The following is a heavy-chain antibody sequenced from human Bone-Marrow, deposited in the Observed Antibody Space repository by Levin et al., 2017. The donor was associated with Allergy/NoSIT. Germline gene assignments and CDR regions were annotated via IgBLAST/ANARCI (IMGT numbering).Heavy chain of an antibody. D-gene: IGHD2-15*01. CDR1: GDRFNTYW. CDR2: IYAGDSDT. J-gene: IGHJ4*02. CDR3: ARGSGVLAAPPDF. V-gene: IGHV5-51*01. Sequence: GGSLRLSCKSSGDRFNTYWIGWVRQTPGKGLEWMGIIYAGDSDTRYSPSFQGQVTISVDKSINTAYLQWSSLRASDTDIYFCARGSGVLAAPPDFWGQGTPVTVSS.